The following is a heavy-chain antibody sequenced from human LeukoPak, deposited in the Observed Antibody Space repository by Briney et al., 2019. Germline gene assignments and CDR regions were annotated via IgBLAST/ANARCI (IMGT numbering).Heavy chain of an antibody. CDR2: VTGGGDTT. J-gene: IGHJ4*01. CDR3: AKVGIDWGSHFDS. CDR1: GFIFSDYV. Sequence: GGSLRLSCAASGFIFSDYVMNWVRQAPGKGLEWVSAVTGGGDTTHYADSVKGRFTISRDNSKNTLFLQINSLRGEDTAVYYCAKVGIDWGSHFDSWGEGSPVTASS. V-gene: IGHV3-23*01. D-gene: IGHD3-9*01.